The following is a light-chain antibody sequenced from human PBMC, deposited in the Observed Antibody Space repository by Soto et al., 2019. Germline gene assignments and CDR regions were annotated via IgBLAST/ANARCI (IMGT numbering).Light chain of an antibody. J-gene: IGKJ2*01. CDR1: QDVRSW. CDR3: QQYNSHSLYS. Sequence: DIQLSQSPHILSASVGDRVTITCRASQDVRSWLAWYQQQPGKAPKLLIYFASTLESGVPSRFSGSGSGTEYTLTISSLQAEDFATYYCQQYNSHSLYSFGQGTKVDIK. CDR2: FAS. V-gene: IGKV1-5*01.